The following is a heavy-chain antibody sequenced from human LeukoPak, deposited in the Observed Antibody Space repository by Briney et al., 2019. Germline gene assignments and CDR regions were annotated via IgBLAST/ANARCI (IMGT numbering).Heavy chain of an antibody. CDR3: ARDLPVAGSNWFDP. J-gene: IGHJ5*02. CDR1: GFTFSSYA. V-gene: IGHV3-23*01. CDR2: IRGSGGST. Sequence: GGSLRLSCAASGFTFSSYAMSWVRQAPGKGLEWVSAIRGSGGSTYYADSVKGRFTISRDNAKNSLYLQMNSLRAEDTAVYYCARDLPVAGSNWFDPWGQGTLVTVSS. D-gene: IGHD6-19*01.